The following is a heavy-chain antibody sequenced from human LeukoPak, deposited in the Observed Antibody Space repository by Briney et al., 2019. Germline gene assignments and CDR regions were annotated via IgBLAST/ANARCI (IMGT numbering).Heavy chain of an antibody. CDR3: ARGGAYDFWSGYCDY. CDR1: GYTFAGYY. J-gene: IGHJ4*01. V-gene: IGHV1-2*02. D-gene: IGHD3-3*01. CDR2: INPNSGGT. Sequence: ASVKVSCKAPGYTFAGYYMHWVRQAPGQGLEWMGWINPNSGGTNYAQKFQGRVTMTRDTSISTAYMELSRLRSDDTAVYYCARGGAYDFWSGYCDYWGQEPWSPSPQ.